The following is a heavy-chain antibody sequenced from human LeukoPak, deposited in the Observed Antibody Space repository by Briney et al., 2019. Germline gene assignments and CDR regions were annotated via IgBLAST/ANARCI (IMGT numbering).Heavy chain of an antibody. J-gene: IGHJ3*01. CDR3: ARGRGYGGNYLRAFDV. CDR1: GGSISSYF. V-gene: IGHV4-59*08. Sequence: SETLSLTCTVSGGSISSYFWSWIRQPPGKGLEWIGYNSGNTNYNPSLKSRVTISVDTSKNQFSLKLSSVTAADTAVYYCARGRGYGGNYLRAFDVWGQGTMVTVSS. CDR2: NSGNT. D-gene: IGHD1-26*01.